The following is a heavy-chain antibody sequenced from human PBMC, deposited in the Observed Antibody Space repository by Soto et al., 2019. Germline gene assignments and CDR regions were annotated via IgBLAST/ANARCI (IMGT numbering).Heavy chain of an antibody. D-gene: IGHD2-21*02. CDR3: AREIALPSLAFDI. CDR2: ISGSGDKT. CDR1: GFTFSSYA. J-gene: IGHJ3*02. V-gene: IGHV3-23*01. Sequence: GGSLRLSCAASGFTFSSYAVSWVRQAPGKGPEWVSAISGSGDKTYYADSVKGRFTISRDNSKNTLYLQMNSLRAEDTAVYYCAREIALPSLAFDIWGQGTMVTVSS.